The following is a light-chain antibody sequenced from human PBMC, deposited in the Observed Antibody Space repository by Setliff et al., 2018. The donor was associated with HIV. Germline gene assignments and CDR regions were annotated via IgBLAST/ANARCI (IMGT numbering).Light chain of an antibody. CDR1: SSNIGAGYD. CDR2: GYN. J-gene: IGLJ1*01. CDR3: QSYDSRLSGYV. Sequence: VLTQPPSLSGAPGQRVTISCTGSSSNIGAGYDVHWYKQLPGTAPKLLIYGYNNRPSGVPDRFSGSKSGTSASLAITGLQAEDEADYYCQSYDSRLSGYVFGTGTKVT. V-gene: IGLV1-40*01.